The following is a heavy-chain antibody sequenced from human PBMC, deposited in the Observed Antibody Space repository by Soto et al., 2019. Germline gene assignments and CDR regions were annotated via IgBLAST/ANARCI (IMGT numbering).Heavy chain of an antibody. V-gene: IGHV3-48*01. D-gene: IGHD3-9*01. CDR1: GFTFSSYS. J-gene: IGHJ4*02. CDR3: ARVGEYDILTGYFDY. CDR2: ISSSSSTI. Sequence: PGGSLRLSCAASGFTFSSYSMNWVRQAPGKGLGWVSYISSSSSTIYYADSVKGRFTISRDNAKNSLYLQMNSLRAEDTAVYYCARVGEYDILTGYFDYWGQGTLVTVSS.